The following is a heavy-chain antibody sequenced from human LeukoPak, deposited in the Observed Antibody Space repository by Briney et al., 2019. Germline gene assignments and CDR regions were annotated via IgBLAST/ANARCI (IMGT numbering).Heavy chain of an antibody. CDR1: GGTFSSYA. V-gene: IGHV1-69*05. CDR2: IIPICGTA. J-gene: IGHJ5*02. D-gene: IGHD6-13*01. Sequence: GASVKVSCKASGGTFSSYAIGWVRQAPGQGLEWMGEIIPICGTANYAQNFQGRVTITTDESTSTDYMELRSLSSEDTAVYYCARFVTPSIAAAGNEDNWFDPWGQGTLVTVSS. CDR3: ARFVTPSIAAAGNEDNWFDP.